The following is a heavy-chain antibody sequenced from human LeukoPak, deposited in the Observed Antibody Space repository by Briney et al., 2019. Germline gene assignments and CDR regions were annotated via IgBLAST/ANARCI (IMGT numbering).Heavy chain of an antibody. V-gene: IGHV4-38-2*02. D-gene: IGHD1-26*01. Sequence: SETLSLTCTVSGYSISSGYYWGWIRQPPGKGLEWIGSICHSGSTYYNPSLKSRVTISVDTSKNQFSLKLSSVTAADTAVYSCARDLEGELLSFSIGYWGQGTLVTVSS. CDR2: ICHSGST. CDR3: ARDLEGELLSFSIGY. CDR1: GYSISSGYY. J-gene: IGHJ4*02.